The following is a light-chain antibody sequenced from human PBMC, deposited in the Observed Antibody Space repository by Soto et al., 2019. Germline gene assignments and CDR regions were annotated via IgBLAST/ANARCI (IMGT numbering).Light chain of an antibody. Sequence: DIQMTQSPSSLSASVGDRVTLTCRASQSISNALSWYQQKPGKAPKLLIYAASSLQSGVPSRFSGSGSGTDFTLTISSLHPEDFATYSCQQSYSTPLTFGGGNKVEIK. V-gene: IGKV1-39*01. J-gene: IGKJ4*01. CDR3: QQSYSTPLT. CDR1: QSISNA. CDR2: AAS.